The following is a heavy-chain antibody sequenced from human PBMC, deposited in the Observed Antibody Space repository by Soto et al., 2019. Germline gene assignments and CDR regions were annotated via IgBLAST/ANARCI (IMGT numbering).Heavy chain of an antibody. Sequence: GGSLRLSCAASGFTFSSYWMHWVRQAPGKGLVWVSRINSDGSSTSYADSVKGRFTISRDNAKNTLYLQMNSLRAEDTAVYYCASLPDSGSYYGEYFQHWGQGTLVTVSS. CDR2: INSDGSST. V-gene: IGHV3-74*01. J-gene: IGHJ1*01. D-gene: IGHD1-26*01. CDR1: GFTFSSYW. CDR3: ASLPDSGSYYGEYFQH.